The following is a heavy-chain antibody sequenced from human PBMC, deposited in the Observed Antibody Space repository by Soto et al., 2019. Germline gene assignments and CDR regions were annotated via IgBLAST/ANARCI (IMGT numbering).Heavy chain of an antibody. J-gene: IGHJ4*02. V-gene: IGHV3-23*01. CDR1: GFTFSSYA. D-gene: IGHD4-17*01. CDR2: ISGSGGST. Sequence: EVQLLESGGGLVQPGGSLRLSCAASGFTFSSYAMSWVRQAPGKGLEWVSAISGSGGSTYYADSVKGRFTISRDNSKNTLYLQMNSLRAEDTAVYYCAKSNMGPLADTVTTGGWGQGTLVTVSS. CDR3: AKSNMGPLADTVTTGG.